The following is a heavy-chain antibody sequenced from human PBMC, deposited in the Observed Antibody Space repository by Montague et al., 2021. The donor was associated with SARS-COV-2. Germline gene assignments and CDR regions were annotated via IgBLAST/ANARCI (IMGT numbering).Heavy chain of an antibody. Sequence: SETPSLTCTLSGFSIGSGDYRGWIRQPPGKGLEWIGSIYHSGTTXYNPSLQSRLTMSIDTSTNRFSLRLTSVTAADTAVFFCVREKAGGLRNVFDIWGQGTTVTVSS. CDR2: IYHSGTT. CDR1: GFSIGSGDY. CDR3: VREKAGGLRNVFDI. J-gene: IGHJ3*02. V-gene: IGHV4-38-2*02.